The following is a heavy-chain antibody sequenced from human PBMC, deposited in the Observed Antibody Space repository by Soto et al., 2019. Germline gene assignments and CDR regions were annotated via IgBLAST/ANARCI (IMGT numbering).Heavy chain of an antibody. J-gene: IGHJ6*02. CDR3: AKLAGYCSGTSCYGHYAMDV. V-gene: IGHV4-39*01. CDR2: INYSGST. Sequence: QLQLQEAGPGLVKPSETLSLTCTVSSGSISSSSNHWGWIRQPPGKGLEWIGNINYSGSTYYNPSLRCRRTIPVDTPTDQFSLKLRSVPPAAAAGSSCAKLAGYCSGTSCYGHYAMDVWGQGTTVTFSS. CDR1: SGSISSSSNH. D-gene: IGHD2-2*01.